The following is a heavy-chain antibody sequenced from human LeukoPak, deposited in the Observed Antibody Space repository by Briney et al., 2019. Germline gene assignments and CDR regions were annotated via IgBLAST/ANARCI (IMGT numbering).Heavy chain of an antibody. CDR1: GFNFNDAW. D-gene: IGHD3-10*01. CDR2: ISSSSSYI. J-gene: IGHJ6*02. V-gene: IGHV3-21*01. Sequence: GGSLRLSCATSGFNFNDAWMSWVRQAPGKGLEWVSSISSSSSYIYYADSVKGRFTISRDNAKNSLYLQMNSLRAEDTAVYYCARGSGSCMDVWGQGTTVTVSS. CDR3: ARGSGSCMDV.